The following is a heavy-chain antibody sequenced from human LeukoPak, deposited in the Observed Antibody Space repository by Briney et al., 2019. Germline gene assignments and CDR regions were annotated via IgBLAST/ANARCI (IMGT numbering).Heavy chain of an antibody. CDR1: GFTFSSYA. CDR3: ARDLIAVAGTYIGY. J-gene: IGHJ4*02. V-gene: IGHV3-23*01. D-gene: IGHD6-19*01. Sequence: GGSLRLSCAASGFTFSSYAMSWVRQAPGKGLEWVSAISGSGGSTYYADSVKGRFTISRDNSKNTLYLQMNSLRAEDTAVCYCARDLIAVAGTYIGYWGQGTLVTVSS. CDR2: ISGSGGST.